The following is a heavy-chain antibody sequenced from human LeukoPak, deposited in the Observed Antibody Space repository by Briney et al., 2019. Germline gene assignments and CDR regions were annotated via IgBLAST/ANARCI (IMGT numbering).Heavy chain of an antibody. V-gene: IGHV3-30-3*01. J-gene: IGHJ6*02. Sequence: GGSLRLSCAASGFTFSSYAMHWVRQAPGKGLEWVAVISYDGSNKYYADSVKGRFTISRDNSKNSLYLQMNSLRTEDTALYYCAKDIVGIGVGATLGSYYYGMDVWGQGTTVTVSS. CDR2: ISYDGSNK. CDR1: GFTFSSYA. D-gene: IGHD1-26*01. CDR3: AKDIVGIGVGATLGSYYYGMDV.